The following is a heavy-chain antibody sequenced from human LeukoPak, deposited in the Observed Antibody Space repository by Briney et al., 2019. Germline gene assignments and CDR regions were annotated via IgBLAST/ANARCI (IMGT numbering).Heavy chain of an antibody. Sequence: SETLSLTCTVSGGSISSYCWSWIRQPPGKGLEWIGYIYYSGSTNYNPSLKSRVTISVDTSKNQFSLKLSSVTAADTAVYYCARDRSSYCGGDCFYFDYWGQGTLVTVSS. CDR1: GGSISSYC. D-gene: IGHD2-21*02. J-gene: IGHJ4*02. CDR2: IYYSGST. CDR3: ARDRSSYCGGDCFYFDY. V-gene: IGHV4-59*01.